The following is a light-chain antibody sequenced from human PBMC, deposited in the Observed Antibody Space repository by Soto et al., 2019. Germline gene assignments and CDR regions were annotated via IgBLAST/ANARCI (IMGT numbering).Light chain of an antibody. Sequence: EIVLTQSPGTLSLSPGERATLCCRASQTVSSSYLAWYQQKPGQAPRLLIYGASSRAPGIPDRFSGSGSGTDFALTIRSLEPEDFAVYYCQQYDSAPLMYTFGQGTNLEIK. CDR1: QTVSSSY. J-gene: IGKJ2*01. CDR2: GAS. CDR3: QQYDSAPLMYT. V-gene: IGKV3-20*01.